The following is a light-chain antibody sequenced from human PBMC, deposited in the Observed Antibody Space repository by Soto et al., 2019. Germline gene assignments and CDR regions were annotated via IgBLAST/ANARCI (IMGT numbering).Light chain of an antibody. CDR1: SSDVGGYNF. V-gene: IGLV2-11*01. J-gene: IGLJ3*02. CDR3: CSYAGSYTWL. Sequence: QSALTQPRSVSGSPGQSVTISCTGTSSDVGGYNFVSWYQQHPGKAPKLMIYDVSKRPSGVPDRFSGSKSGNTASPTISGLQAENEADYYCCSYAGSYTWLFGGGTKLTVL. CDR2: DVS.